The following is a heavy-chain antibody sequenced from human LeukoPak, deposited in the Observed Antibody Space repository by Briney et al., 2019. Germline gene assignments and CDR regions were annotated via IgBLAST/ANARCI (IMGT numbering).Heavy chain of an antibody. CDR1: GGSISSSSYY. J-gene: IGHJ4*02. V-gene: IGHV4-39*07. D-gene: IGHD3-10*01. CDR3: VSVRGNKKYYFDY. Sequence: SETLSLTCNVSGGSISSSSYYWGWIRQPPGKGLELIGNIYYSGSTYYNPSLKSRVTISVDTSKNQFSLKLSSVTAADTAVYYCVSVRGNKKYYFDYWGQGTLVTVSS. CDR2: IYYSGST.